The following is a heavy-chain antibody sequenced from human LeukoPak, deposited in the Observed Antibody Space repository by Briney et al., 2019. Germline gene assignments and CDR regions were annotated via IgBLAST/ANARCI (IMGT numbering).Heavy chain of an antibody. Sequence: SVKVSCKASGGTFSSYAISWVRQAPGQGLEWMGRIIPILGIANYAQKFQGRVTITADKSTSTAYMELSSLRSEDTAVYYCARAYDSSGYYYYAEYFQHWGQGTLVTVSS. CDR1: GGTFSSYA. D-gene: IGHD3-22*01. CDR3: ARAYDSSGYYYYAEYFQH. CDR2: IIPILGIA. J-gene: IGHJ1*01. V-gene: IGHV1-69*04.